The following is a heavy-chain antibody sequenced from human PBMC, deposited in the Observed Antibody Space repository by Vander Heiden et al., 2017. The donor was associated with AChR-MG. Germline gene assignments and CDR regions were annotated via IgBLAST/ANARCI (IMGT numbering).Heavy chain of an antibody. J-gene: IGHJ4*02. V-gene: IGHV3-23*01. CDR2: ISASGGST. D-gene: IGHD3-22*01. CDR3: VKEGFTMKVVVMRMFDY. Sequence: QLLESGGGLVQPGGSLRLSCAASGFTFDPFVMTWVRQAPGKGLEWVSAISASGGSTYYTDSVKGRFAISRDNAKKTVYLQMNSLRAEDTARYYCVKEGFTMKVVVMRMFDYWGQGIPVTVSS. CDR1: GFTFDPFV.